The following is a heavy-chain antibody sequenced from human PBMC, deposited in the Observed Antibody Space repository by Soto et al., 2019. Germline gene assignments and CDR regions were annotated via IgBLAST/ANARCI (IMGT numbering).Heavy chain of an antibody. D-gene: IGHD1-1*01. CDR1: GYTFTCYY. J-gene: IGHJ6*02. CDR3: ATINWNSRNYYGMDV. Sequence: VSVKVSCKASGYTFTCYYMHWVRQAPGQGLEWMGWINPNSGGTNYAQKFQGRVTMTRDTSISTAYMELSRLRSDDTAVYYCATINWNSRNYYGMDVWGQGTTVTVSS. CDR2: INPNSGGT. V-gene: IGHV1-2*02.